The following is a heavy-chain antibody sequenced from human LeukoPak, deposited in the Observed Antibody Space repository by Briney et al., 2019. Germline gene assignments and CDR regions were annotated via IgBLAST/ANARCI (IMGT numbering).Heavy chain of an antibody. CDR1: GFAFGTYW. CDR3: ARMADYDRSGFYGYLPY. Sequence: PGGSLRLSCAASGFAFGTYWMHWVRQAPGKGLEWLSRMNGEGSTINYADSVKGRFTISRDNAKNTLYLQIDSLRVEDTAVYYCARMADYDRSGFYGYLPYWGQGTLVTVSS. J-gene: IGHJ1*01. CDR2: MNGEGSTI. D-gene: IGHD3-22*01. V-gene: IGHV3-74*01.